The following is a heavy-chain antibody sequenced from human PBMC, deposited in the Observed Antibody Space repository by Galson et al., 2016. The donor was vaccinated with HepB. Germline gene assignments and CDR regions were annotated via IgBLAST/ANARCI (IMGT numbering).Heavy chain of an antibody. D-gene: IGHD2-2*01. CDR3: ARERGGYCTSTTCERGQLLY. CDR1: GESFSGYF. Sequence: SETLSLTCAVYGESFSGYFWTWIRQPPGKGLEWIGEVNHSGSTNYNPSPKSRVPISVDTSNNHFSLNLNSVTAADTAVYYCARERGGYCTSTTCERGQLLYWGQGTLVAVSS. V-gene: IGHV4-34*01. J-gene: IGHJ4*02. CDR2: VNHSGST.